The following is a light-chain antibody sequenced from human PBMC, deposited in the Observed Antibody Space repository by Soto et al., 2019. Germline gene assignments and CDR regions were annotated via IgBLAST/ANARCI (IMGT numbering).Light chain of an antibody. CDR2: AAS. CDR3: QQSYSTPDT. V-gene: IGKV1-39*01. CDR1: QSISSY. J-gene: IGKJ2*01. Sequence: DIQMTQSPSSLSASVGDRVTITCRAGQSISSYLNWYQQKPGKAPKLLIYAASSLQSGVPSRFSGSGSGTHFTLTISSLQPEDFATYYCQQSYSTPDTFGQGTKLEIK.